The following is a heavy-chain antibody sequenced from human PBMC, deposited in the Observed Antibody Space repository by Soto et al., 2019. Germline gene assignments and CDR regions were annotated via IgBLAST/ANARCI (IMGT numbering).Heavy chain of an antibody. J-gene: IGHJ6*02. CDR1: GFTFSSYS. D-gene: IGHD6-13*01. Sequence: EVQLVESGGGLVQPGGSLRLSCAASGFTFSSYSMNWARQAPGKGLEWVSSISSSSSYIYYADSVKGRFTISRDNAKNSLYRQMNSLRAEDTAVYYCARDLRQQLAHLVLIPWGIDVWGQGTTVTVSS. CDR2: ISSSSSYI. V-gene: IGHV3-21*01. CDR3: ARDLRQQLAHLVLIPWGIDV.